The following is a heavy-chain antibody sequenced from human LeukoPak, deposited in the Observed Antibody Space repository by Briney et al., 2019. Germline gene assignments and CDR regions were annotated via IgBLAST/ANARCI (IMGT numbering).Heavy chain of an antibody. CDR2: IYSSGTT. V-gene: IGHV4-61*09. J-gene: IGHJ2*01. Sequence: PSKTLFLTCTVSGDSISSGGYYWNWIRQPAGRGLEYIGHIYSSGTTNYNPSLTSRVTISADTSKNQFSLKVTSVTAADTAVYYCARGVSSHFWYFDLWGRGTLVTVSS. CDR3: ARGVSSHFWYFDL. CDR1: GDSISSGGYY. D-gene: IGHD5/OR15-5a*01.